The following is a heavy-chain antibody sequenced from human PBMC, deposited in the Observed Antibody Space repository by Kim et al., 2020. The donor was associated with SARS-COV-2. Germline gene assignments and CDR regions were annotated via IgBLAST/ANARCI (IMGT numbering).Heavy chain of an antibody. Sequence: GGSLRLSCAASGFTFSSYAMNWVRQAPGKGLEWVSIIYSGGTTTSYTDSVRGRFTISRDNSENTLYLQMNSLRAEDTAIYYCARDAGSGWDTLDYWGQG. CDR1: GFTFSSYA. D-gene: IGHD6-19*01. CDR3: ARDAGSGWDTLDY. CDR2: IYSGGTTT. V-gene: IGHV3-23*03. J-gene: IGHJ4*02.